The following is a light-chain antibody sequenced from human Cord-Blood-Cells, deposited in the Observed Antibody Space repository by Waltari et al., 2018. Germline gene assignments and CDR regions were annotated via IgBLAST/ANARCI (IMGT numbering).Light chain of an antibody. J-gene: IGKJ1*01. Sequence: EIVLTQSPATLSLSPGATATLSCRASQSVSSYLACYQQKPGQAPRLLIYDASNRATGIPARFSGSGSGTDFTLTISSLEPEDFAVYYCQQRSNWPWTFGQGTKVEIK. V-gene: IGKV3-11*01. CDR3: QQRSNWPWT. CDR2: DAS. CDR1: QSVSSY.